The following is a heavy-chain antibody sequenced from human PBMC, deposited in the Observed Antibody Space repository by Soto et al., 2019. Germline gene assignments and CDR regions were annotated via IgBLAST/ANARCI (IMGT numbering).Heavy chain of an antibody. J-gene: IGHJ4*02. Sequence: SQTLSLTCAISGDSVSSDSAAWNCIRQSPSRGLEWLGRTFYRSKWYNHYAVSVESRIAINPVTSKNQFSLRLNSVTPEDTAVHYCTSEHTTGHSDFWGQGYLGTVS. V-gene: IGHV6-1*01. CDR3: TSEHTTGHSDF. D-gene: IGHD1-26*01. CDR2: TFYRSKWYN. CDR1: GDSVSSDSAA.